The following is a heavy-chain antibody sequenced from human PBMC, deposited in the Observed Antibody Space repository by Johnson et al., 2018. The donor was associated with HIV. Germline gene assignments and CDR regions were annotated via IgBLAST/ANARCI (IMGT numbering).Heavy chain of an antibody. CDR2: ISSSGKST. V-gene: IGHV3-11*06. CDR3: ARASLARGGKIRAFDI. J-gene: IGHJ3*02. Sequence: QVQLVESGGGLVKPGGSLRLSCAVSGFIFRDYYMSWIRQAPGKGLEWVSYISSSGKSTNYADSVKGRFTISRDNSKNTLYLQMNSLRAEDTAVFYCARASLARGGKIRAFDIWGQGTMVTVSS. CDR1: GFIFRDYY. D-gene: IGHD4-23*01.